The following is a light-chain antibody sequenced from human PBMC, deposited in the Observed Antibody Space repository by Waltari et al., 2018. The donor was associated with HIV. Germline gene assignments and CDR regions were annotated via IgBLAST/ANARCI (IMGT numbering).Light chain of an antibody. J-gene: IGLJ1*01. V-gene: IGLV2-11*01. CDR3: CSYAGSYV. Sequence: QSALTQPRSVSGSPGQSVTISCTGTSSDVGGYNYVSWYQQHPGKAPKLMIYDVSKRPSGVPDRVSGSKSGHTASLTISGLQAEDEADYYCCSYAGSYVFGTGTKVTVL. CDR2: DVS. CDR1: SSDVGGYNY.